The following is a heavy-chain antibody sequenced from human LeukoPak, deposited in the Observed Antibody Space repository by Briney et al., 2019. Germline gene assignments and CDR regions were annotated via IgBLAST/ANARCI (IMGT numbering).Heavy chain of an antibody. Sequence: GASVKVSYKASGYTFTSYYMHWVRQAPGQGLEWMGIINPSGGSTSYAQKFQGRVTMTRDTSTSTAYMELSSLRSEDTAVYYCARLMDYYDIASAFDIWGQGTMVTVSS. CDR3: ARLMDYYDIASAFDI. CDR2: INPSGGST. V-gene: IGHV1-46*01. D-gene: IGHD3-22*01. J-gene: IGHJ3*02. CDR1: GYTFTSYY.